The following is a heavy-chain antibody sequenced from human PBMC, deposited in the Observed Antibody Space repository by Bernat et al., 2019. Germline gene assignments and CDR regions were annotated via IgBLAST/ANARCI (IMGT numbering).Heavy chain of an antibody. CDR3: ARGVTVAGTTPLGS. CDR2: INSDGSIT. CDR1: GFTFSTYW. J-gene: IGHJ5*02. Sequence: EVQLVESGGGLVQPGGSLRLSCAASGFTFSTYWMHWVRRAPGKGLVWVSRINSDGSITNYADSVKGRFTISRDNAKNTLYLQLNSLRAEDTAMYYYARGVTVAGTTPLGSWGQGTLVTVSS. D-gene: IGHD6-19*01. V-gene: IGHV3-74*01.